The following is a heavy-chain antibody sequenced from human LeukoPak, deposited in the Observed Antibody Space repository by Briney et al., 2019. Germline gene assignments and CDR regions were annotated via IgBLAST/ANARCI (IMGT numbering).Heavy chain of an antibody. J-gene: IGHJ6*04. CDR2: ISSDGSST. Sequence: GGSLRLSCAASGFTFSSYWMHWVCQGPGKGLVWVSRISSDGSSTTYADSVKGRFTISRDNAKNMVYLQMSSLRAEDTAVYYCARGSTFMDVWGKGTTVTVSS. D-gene: IGHD3-16*01. V-gene: IGHV3-74*01. CDR1: GFTFSSYW. CDR3: ARGSTFMDV.